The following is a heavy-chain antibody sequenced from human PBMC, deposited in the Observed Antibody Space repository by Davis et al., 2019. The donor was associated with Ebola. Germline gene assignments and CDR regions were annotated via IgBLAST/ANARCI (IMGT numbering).Heavy chain of an antibody. J-gene: IGHJ4*02. Sequence: GESLKISCAASGFTFSSYGMHWVRQAPGKGLEWVAIISYDGSNQYYADSVKGRFTISRDNSKNTLHLQMNSLRAEDTAVYYCARGIHINSGSYYGYWGQGTLVTVSS. CDR3: ARGIHINSGSYYGY. D-gene: IGHD1-26*01. CDR2: ISYDGSNQ. V-gene: IGHV3-30*03. CDR1: GFTFSSYG.